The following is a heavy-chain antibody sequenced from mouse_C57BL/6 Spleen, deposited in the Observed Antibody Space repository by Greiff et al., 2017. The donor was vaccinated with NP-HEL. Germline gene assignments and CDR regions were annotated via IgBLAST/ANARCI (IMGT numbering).Heavy chain of an antibody. Sequence: QVQLKQSGAELVRPGTSVKMSCKASGYTFTNYWIGWAKQRPGHGLEWIGDIYPGGGYTNYNETFKGKATLTADKSSSTAYMQFSSLTSEDSAIYYCTRRNYGNSPFDYWGQGTTLTVSS. D-gene: IGHD1-1*01. J-gene: IGHJ2*01. CDR2: IYPGGGYT. CDR3: TRRNYGNSPFDY. V-gene: IGHV1-63*01. CDR1: GYTFTNYW.